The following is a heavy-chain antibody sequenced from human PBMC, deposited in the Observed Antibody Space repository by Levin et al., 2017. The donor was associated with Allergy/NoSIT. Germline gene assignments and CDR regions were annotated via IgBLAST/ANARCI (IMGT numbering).Heavy chain of an antibody. CDR3: AMSGTSWLSWFDP. J-gene: IGHJ5*02. Sequence: SETLSLTCTVSGGSISSGGYYWSWIRQHPGKGLEWIGYIYYSGSTYYNPSLKSRVTISVDTSKNQFSLKLSSVTAADTAVYYCAMSGTSWLSWFDPWGQGTLVTVSA. D-gene: IGHD2-2*01. CDR1: GGSISSGGYY. CDR2: IYYSGST. V-gene: IGHV4-31*03.